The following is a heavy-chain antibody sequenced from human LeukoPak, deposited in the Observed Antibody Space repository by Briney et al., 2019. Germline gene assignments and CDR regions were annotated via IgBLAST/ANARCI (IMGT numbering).Heavy chain of an antibody. CDR1: GYSISSGYY. CDR2: IYHSGST. D-gene: IGHD4-17*01. V-gene: IGHV4-38-2*02. CDR3: ARIQNTHDYGDLSFDY. Sequence: SETLSLTCTVSGYSISSGYYWGWIRQPPGKGLEWIGSIYHSGSTYYNPSLKSRVTISVDTSKNQFSLKLSSVTAADTAVYYCARIQNTHDYGDLSFDYWGQGTLVTVSS. J-gene: IGHJ4*02.